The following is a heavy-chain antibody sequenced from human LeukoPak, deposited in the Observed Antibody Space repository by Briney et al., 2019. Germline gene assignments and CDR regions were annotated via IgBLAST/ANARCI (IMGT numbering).Heavy chain of an antibody. J-gene: IGHJ4*02. CDR2: ISSNGYI. V-gene: IGHV3-21*01. CDR1: GFSFSTYT. CDR3: ARGTRGFTYGLDY. D-gene: IGHD5-18*01. Sequence: GGSLRLSCAASGFSFSTYTMTWDRQAPGKGLEWVSSISSNGYIYYADSLKGRFTISRDSAENSLYLQMSSLRVEDTALYYCARGTRGFTYGLDYWGQGTLVTVSS.